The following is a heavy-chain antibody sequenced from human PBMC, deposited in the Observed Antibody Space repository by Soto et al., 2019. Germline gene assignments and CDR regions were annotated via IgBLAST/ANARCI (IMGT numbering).Heavy chain of an antibody. CDR1: GYKFSSYG. CDR3: ARGGYYDSSGSRNYHYYGMNV. CDR2: ISPYDGNR. D-gene: IGHD3-9*01. J-gene: IGHJ6*02. Sequence: QAQLMQSGAEVKRPGASVKVSCRSSGYKFSSYGISWVRQAPGQGLEWLGWISPYDGNRNYAQTLQGRVYMTTDTSANTDYMELRSLRVDDTAKYYCARGGYYDSSGSRNYHYYGMNVWGQGTTVTVSS. V-gene: IGHV1-18*04.